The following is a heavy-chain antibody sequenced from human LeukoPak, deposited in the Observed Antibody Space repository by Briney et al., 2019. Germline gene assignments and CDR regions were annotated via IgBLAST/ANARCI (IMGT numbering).Heavy chain of an antibody. CDR2: IYTSGST. D-gene: IGHD3-22*01. V-gene: IGHV4-61*02. J-gene: IGHJ3*02. Sequence: SETLSLTCTVSGGSISSSSYYWSWIRQPAGKGLEWIGRIYTSGSTNYNPSLKSRVTMSVDTSKNQFSLKLSSVTAADTAVYYCAGEDYFDSSGYASWRFDIWGQGTMVTVSS. CDR1: GGSISSSSYY. CDR3: AGEDYFDSSGYASWRFDI.